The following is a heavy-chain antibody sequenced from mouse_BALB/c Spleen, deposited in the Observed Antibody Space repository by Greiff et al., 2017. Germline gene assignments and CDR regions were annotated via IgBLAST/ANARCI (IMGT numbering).Heavy chain of an antibody. V-gene: IGHV1S40*01. D-gene: IGHD2-4*01. CDR3: ASDYDVGVFDY. CDR1: GYIFITYW. Sequence: QVQLQQSGPELVRPGASVKLSCKASGYIFITYWMNWVKQRPGQGLEWIGQIFPASGSTNYNEMFEGKATLTVDTSSSTAYMQLSSLTSEDSAVYYCASDYDVGVFDYWGQGTTLTVSS. CDR2: IFPASGST. J-gene: IGHJ2*01.